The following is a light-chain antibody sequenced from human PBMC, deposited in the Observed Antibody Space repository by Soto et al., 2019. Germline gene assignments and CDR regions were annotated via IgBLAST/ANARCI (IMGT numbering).Light chain of an antibody. J-gene: IGKJ1*01. V-gene: IGKV3-20*01. Sequence: EIVLTQSPGTLSLSPGERATLSCRASQSVGSRSLAWYQQKPGQAPRVLLYGTSERATGIPDRFSGSGSGTEFTLTISRLEAEDFAVYFCQQYGRSPTFGHGTKVDIK. CDR1: QSVGSRS. CDR3: QQYGRSPT. CDR2: GTS.